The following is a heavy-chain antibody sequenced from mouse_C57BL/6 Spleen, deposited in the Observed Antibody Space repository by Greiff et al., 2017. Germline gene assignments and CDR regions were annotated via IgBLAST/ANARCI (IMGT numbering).Heavy chain of an antibody. V-gene: IGHV1-26*01. CDR1: GYTFTDYY. CDR3: NSNYLFAY. D-gene: IGHD2-5*01. J-gene: IGHJ3*01. CDR2: INPNNGGT. Sequence: VQLQQSGPELVKPGASVKISCKASGYTFTDYYMNWVKQSHGKSLEWIGDINPNNGGTSYNQKFKGKATLTVDKSSSTAYMELRSLTSEDSAVYYCNSNYLFAYWGQGTLVTVSA.